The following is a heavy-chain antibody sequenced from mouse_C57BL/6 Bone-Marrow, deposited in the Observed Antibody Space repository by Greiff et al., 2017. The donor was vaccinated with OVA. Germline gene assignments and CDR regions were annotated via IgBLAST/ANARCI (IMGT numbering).Heavy chain of an antibody. Sequence: QVQLKQSGPELVKPGASVKISCKASGYAFSSSWMNWVKQRPGKGLEWIGRIYPGDGDTNYNGKFKGKATLTADKSSSTAYMQLSSLTSEDSAVYFCARRYSNSYYAMDYWGQGTSVTVSS. CDR2: IYPGDGDT. CDR3: ARRYSNSYYAMDY. J-gene: IGHJ4*01. V-gene: IGHV1-82*01. CDR1: GYAFSSSW. D-gene: IGHD2-5*01.